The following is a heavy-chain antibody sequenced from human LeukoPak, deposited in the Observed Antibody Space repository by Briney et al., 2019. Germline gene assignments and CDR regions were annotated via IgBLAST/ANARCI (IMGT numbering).Heavy chain of an antibody. Sequence: SETLSLTCTVSGGSISSYYWSWIRQPPGKGLEWIGYIYYSGSTNYNPSLKSRVTISVDTSKNQFSLKLSSVTAADTAVYYCARAKYGNWFDPWGQGTLVTVST. V-gene: IGHV4-59*01. CDR1: GGSISSYY. J-gene: IGHJ5*02. D-gene: IGHD4-17*01. CDR3: ARAKYGNWFDP. CDR2: IYYSGST.